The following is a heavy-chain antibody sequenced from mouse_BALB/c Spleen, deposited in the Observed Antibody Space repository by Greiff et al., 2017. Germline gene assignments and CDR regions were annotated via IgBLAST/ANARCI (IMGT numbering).Heavy chain of an antibody. Sequence: SGPELVKPGALVKISCKASGYTFTSYDINWVKQRPGQGLEWIGWIYPGDGSTKYNEKFKGKATLTADKSSSTAYMQLSSLTSENSAVYFCARSYDEGYYAMDYWGQGTSVTVSS. D-gene: IGHD2-14*01. CDR3: ARSYDEGYYAMDY. V-gene: IGHV1S33*01. CDR1: GYTFTSYD. CDR2: IYPGDGST. J-gene: IGHJ4*01.